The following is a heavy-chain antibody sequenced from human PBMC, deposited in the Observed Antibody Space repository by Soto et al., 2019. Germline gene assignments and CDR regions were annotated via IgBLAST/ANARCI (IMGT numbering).Heavy chain of an antibody. Sequence: SETLSLTCAVSGGSISSGGYSWSWIRQPPGKGLEWIGYIYHSGSTYYNPSLKSRVTISVDRSKNQFSLKLSSVTAADTAVYYCARGRGGQYNWFDPWGQGTLVTVSS. CDR1: GGSISSGGYS. CDR3: ARGRGGQYNWFDP. V-gene: IGHV4-30-2*01. J-gene: IGHJ5*02. D-gene: IGHD2-15*01. CDR2: IYHSGST.